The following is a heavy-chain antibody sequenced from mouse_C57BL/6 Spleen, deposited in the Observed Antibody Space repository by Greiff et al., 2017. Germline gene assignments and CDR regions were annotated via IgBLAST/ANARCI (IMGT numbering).Heavy chain of an antibody. CDR2: ISSGGDYI. V-gene: IGHV5-9-1*02. Sequence: EVQGVESGEGLVKPGGSLKLSCAASGFTFSSYAMSWVRQTPEKRLEWVAYISSGGDYIYYADTVKGRFTISRDNARNTLYLQMSSLKSEDTAMYYCTRVYYDYDDGAWFAYWGQGTLVTVSA. J-gene: IGHJ3*01. D-gene: IGHD2-4*01. CDR3: TRVYYDYDDGAWFAY. CDR1: GFTFSSYA.